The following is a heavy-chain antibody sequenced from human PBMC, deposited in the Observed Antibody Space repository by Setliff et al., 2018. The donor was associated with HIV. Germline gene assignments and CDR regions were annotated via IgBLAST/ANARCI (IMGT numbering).Heavy chain of an antibody. CDR2: ITADNGNT. CDR1: GYTFTSYG. CDR3: ARFSSSRPYYFDY. D-gene: IGHD6-13*01. V-gene: IGHV1-18*01. Sequence: ASVKVSCKASGYTFTSYGITWVRQSPGQGLEWMGWITADNGNTNYAQRFKGRVTMTSDTSTSTAYMELRSLRSDDTAVYYCARFSSSRPYYFDYWGQGMLVTVSS. J-gene: IGHJ4*02.